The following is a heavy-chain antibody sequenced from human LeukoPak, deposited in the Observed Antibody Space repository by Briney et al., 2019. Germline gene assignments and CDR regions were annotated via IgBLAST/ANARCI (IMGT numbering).Heavy chain of an antibody. D-gene: IGHD3-10*01. CDR2: ISWNSGSI. J-gene: IGHJ4*02. Sequence: GGSLRLSCAASGFTFDDYAMHWVRQAPGEGLERVSGISWNSGSIGYADSVKGRFTISRDNAKNSLYLQVNSLRAEDTALYYCAKHTLAAVWFGAFDSWGQGTLVTVSS. V-gene: IGHV3-9*01. CDR1: GFTFDDYA. CDR3: AKHTLAAVWFGAFDS.